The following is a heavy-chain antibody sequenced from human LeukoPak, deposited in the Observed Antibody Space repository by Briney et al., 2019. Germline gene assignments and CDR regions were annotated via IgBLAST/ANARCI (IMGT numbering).Heavy chain of an antibody. Sequence: PGGSLRLSCAASGFTFSSYAMHWVRQAPGKGLEYASAISSNGGSTYYANSAKGRFTISRDNSKNTLYLQMGSLRAEDMAVYYCARGGRAARLFDYWGQGTLVTVSS. CDR2: ISSNGGST. V-gene: IGHV3-64*01. D-gene: IGHD6-6*01. J-gene: IGHJ4*02. CDR3: ARGGRAARLFDY. CDR1: GFTFSSYA.